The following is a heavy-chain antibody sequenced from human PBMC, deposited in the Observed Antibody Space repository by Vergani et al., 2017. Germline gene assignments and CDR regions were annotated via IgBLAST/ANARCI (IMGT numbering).Heavy chain of an antibody. D-gene: IGHD6-13*01. J-gene: IGHJ5*02. CDR3: AREGYSSSSHLRWFDP. CDR1: GYTFTGYY. V-gene: IGHV1-2*02. Sequence: QVQLVQSGAEVKKPGASVKVSCKASGYTFTGYYMHWVRQAPGQGLEWMGWINPNSGGTNYAQKFQGRVTMTRDTSISTAYMELSRLRTDDTAVYYWAREGYSSSSHLRWFDPWGQGTLVTVSS. CDR2: INPNSGGT.